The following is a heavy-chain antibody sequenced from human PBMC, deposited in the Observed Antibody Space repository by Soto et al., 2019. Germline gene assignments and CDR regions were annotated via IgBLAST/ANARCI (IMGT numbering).Heavy chain of an antibody. CDR1: GFTFSDYG. Sequence: GGSLRLSCAASGFTFSDYGIDWIRQAPGKGLEWVAVISHEGGTQYYADSVRGRFTVSGDNSKNILYLQMDSLRPEDTAVYYCARGYYYDSSGPDAFDIWGQGTMVTVSS. D-gene: IGHD3-22*01. CDR2: ISHEGGTQ. CDR3: ARGYYYDSSGPDAFDI. V-gene: IGHV3-33*08. J-gene: IGHJ3*02.